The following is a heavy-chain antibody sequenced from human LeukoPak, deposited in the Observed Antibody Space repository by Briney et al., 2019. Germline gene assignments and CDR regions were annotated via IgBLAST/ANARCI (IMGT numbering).Heavy chain of an antibody. J-gene: IGHJ4*02. CDR2: ISDSSAII. Sequence: HPGGSLRLSCAASGFTFSSYGMNWVRQAPGKGLDYVAYISDSSAIIYYGDSVKGRFTISRDNAKNSLYLQMNRLRDEDTAVYFCARANSLMFRGVITYFDSWGQGTLVTVSS. CDR1: GFTFSSYG. CDR3: ARANSLMFRGVITYFDS. V-gene: IGHV3-48*02. D-gene: IGHD3-10*01.